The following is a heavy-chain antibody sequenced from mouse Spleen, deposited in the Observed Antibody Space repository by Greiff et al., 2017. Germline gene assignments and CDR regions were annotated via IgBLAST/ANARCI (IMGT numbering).Heavy chain of an antibody. J-gene: IGHJ2*01. Sequence: QVQLQQPGAELVKPGASVKMSCKASGYTFTSYWITWVKQRPGQGLEWIGDIYPGSGSTNYNEKFKSKATLTVDTSSSTAYMQLSSLTSEDSAVYYCARKGRTVVAEDYWGQGTTLTVSS. CDR3: ARKGRTVVAEDY. D-gene: IGHD1-1*01. CDR1: GYTFTSYW. V-gene: IGHV1-55*01. CDR2: IYPGSGST.